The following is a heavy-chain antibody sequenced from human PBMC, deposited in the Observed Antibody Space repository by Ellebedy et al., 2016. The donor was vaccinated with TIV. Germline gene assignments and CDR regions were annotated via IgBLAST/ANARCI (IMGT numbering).Heavy chain of an antibody. CDR2: ISYDGSNK. Sequence: GGSLRLSCAASGFTFSSYWMSWVRQAPGKGLEWVAVISYDGSNKYYADSVKGRFTISRDNSKNTLYLQMNSLRAEDTAVYYCARDGIVGALGSYFDYWGQGTLVTVSS. D-gene: IGHD1-26*01. V-gene: IGHV3-30-3*01. CDR3: ARDGIVGALGSYFDY. J-gene: IGHJ4*02. CDR1: GFTFSSYW.